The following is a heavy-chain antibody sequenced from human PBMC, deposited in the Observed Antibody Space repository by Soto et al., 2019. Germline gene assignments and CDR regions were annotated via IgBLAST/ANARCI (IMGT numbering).Heavy chain of an antibody. CDR1: GFRFTNFW. Sequence: GESLKISCQTSGFRFTNFWIGWVRQRPGKGLEWMGIIYSRDSDTKYSPSFQGQVTISVDTSITTAYLQWNSLKASDTAIYYCARAPYNQDDGDFDFWGKGTLVTVS. CDR3: ARAPYNQDDGDFDF. CDR2: IYSRDSDT. D-gene: IGHD1-1*01. V-gene: IGHV5-51*01. J-gene: IGHJ4*02.